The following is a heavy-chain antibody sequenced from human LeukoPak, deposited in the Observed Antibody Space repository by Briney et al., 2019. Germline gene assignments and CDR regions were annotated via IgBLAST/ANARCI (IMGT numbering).Heavy chain of an antibody. CDR3: ARAVENDYGDYWFDP. CDR1: GGSISSYY. CDR2: IYYSGST. D-gene: IGHD4-17*01. Sequence: SETLSLTCTVSGGSISSYYWSWIRQPPGKGLEWIGYIYYSGSTNYNPSLKSRVTISVDTSKSQFSLKLSSVTAADTAVYYCARAVENDYGDYWFDPWGQGTLVTVSS. J-gene: IGHJ5*02. V-gene: IGHV4-59*01.